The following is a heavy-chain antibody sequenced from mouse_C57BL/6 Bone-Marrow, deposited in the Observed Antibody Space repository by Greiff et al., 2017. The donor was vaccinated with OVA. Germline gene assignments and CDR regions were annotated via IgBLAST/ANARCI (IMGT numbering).Heavy chain of an antibody. V-gene: IGHV5-9-1*02. CDR1: GFTFSSYA. D-gene: IGHD1-1*01. CDR3: TRVGTVVGNFDY. Sequence: EVQGVESGEGLVKPGGSLKLSCAASGFTFSSYAMSWVRQTPEKRLEWVAYISSGGDYIYYADTVKGRFTISRDHARNTLYLQMSSLKSEDTAMYYCTRVGTVVGNFDYWGQGTTLTVSS. CDR2: ISSGGDYI. J-gene: IGHJ2*01.